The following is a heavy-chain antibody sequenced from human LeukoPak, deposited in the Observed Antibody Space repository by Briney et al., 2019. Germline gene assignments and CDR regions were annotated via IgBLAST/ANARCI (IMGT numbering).Heavy chain of an antibody. CDR3: ARSRGYCSSTSCYNYYYYYMDV. V-gene: IGHV1-18*01. J-gene: IGHJ6*03. CDR1: GYTFTSYG. CDR2: ISAYNGNT. D-gene: IGHD2-2*02. Sequence: ASVKVSCKASGYTFTSYGISWVRQAPGQGLEWMGWISAYNGNTNYAQKLQGRVTMTTDTSTSTAYMELRSLRSDDTAVYYCARSRGYCSSTSCYNYYYYYMDVWGKGTTVTVS.